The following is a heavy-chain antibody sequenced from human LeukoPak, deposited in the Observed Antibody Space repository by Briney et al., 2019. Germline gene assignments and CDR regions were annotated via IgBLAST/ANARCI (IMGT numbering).Heavy chain of an antibody. V-gene: IGHV4-34*01. CDR3: ASIDSSGYYHIDY. D-gene: IGHD3-22*01. J-gene: IGHJ4*02. CDR1: GGSFSGYY. CDR2: INHSGST. Sequence: SETLSFTCAVYGGSFSGYYWSWIRQPPGKGLEWIGEINHSGSTNYNPSLKSRVTISVDTSKNQFSLKLSSVTAADTAVYYCASIDSSGYYHIDYWGQGTLVTVSS.